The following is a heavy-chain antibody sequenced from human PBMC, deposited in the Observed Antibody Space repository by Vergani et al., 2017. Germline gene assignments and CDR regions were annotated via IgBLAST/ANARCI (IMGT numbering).Heavy chain of an antibody. CDR2: IKNTGDST. V-gene: IGHV3-23*01. Sequence: EVQLLQSEGAVVQPGGSLRLSCVASGFTFSSHAMSWVRQGHGQGLEWVSSIKNTGDSTHYADSVKGRFTISRDNSKNTLYLQMNSLRAEDTAVYYCAKVGLYDSKDYWGQGTLVTVSS. CDR1: GFTFSSHA. CDR3: AKVGLYDSKDY. D-gene: IGHD3-22*01. J-gene: IGHJ4*02.